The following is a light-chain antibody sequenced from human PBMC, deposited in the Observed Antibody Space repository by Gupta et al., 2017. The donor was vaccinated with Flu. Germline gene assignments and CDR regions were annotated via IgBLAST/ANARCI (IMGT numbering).Light chain of an antibody. CDR1: QGIGKY. V-gene: IGKV1-33*01. CDR3: LQYESVPYT. CDR2: DAS. J-gene: IGKJ2*01. Sequence: SPSSLSASVGDRVTITCQASQGIGKYLNWYQQKPGKVPKLLIYDASNLEPGVPLRFSGGGSGTYFTLTISSRQTEDIATYYCLQYESVPYTFGQGTKLEIK.